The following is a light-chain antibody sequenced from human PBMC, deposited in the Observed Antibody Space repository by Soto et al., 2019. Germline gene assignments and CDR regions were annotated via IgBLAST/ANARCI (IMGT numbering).Light chain of an antibody. CDR1: QDINNY. Sequence: DIQMTQSPSSLSASVGDRVTITCQASQDINNYLNWYQLKPGKAPKFLIYDASNLETGVPSRFSGSGSGTEFTFTINSLQPEDIATYYCQQYENLPLTFGGGTKVEIK. CDR2: DAS. V-gene: IGKV1-33*01. CDR3: QQYENLPLT. J-gene: IGKJ4*01.